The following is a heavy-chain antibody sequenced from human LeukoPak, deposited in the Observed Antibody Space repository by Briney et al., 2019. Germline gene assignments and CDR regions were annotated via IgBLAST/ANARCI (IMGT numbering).Heavy chain of an antibody. J-gene: IGHJ4*02. Sequence: PGGSLRLSCAASGFSFSSYGMHWVRQAPGKGLEWVALLSYDGSNECYADSVKGRFTISRDNSKNTLYLQMNSLRAEDTAVYYCARGRGSYSADYWGQGTLVTVSS. CDR2: LSYDGSNE. CDR3: ARGRGSYSADY. D-gene: IGHD1-26*01. CDR1: GFSFSSYG. V-gene: IGHV3-30*19.